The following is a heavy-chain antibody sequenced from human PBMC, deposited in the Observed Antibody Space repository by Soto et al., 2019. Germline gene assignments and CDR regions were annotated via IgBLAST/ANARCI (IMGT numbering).Heavy chain of an antibody. J-gene: IGHJ5*02. V-gene: IGHV3-48*02. CDR2: ISSSSSTI. Sequence: EVQLVESGGGLVQPGGSLRLSCAASGFTFSSYSMNWVRQAPGKGLEWVSYISSSSSTIYYADSVKGRFTISRDNAKNSLYLQMNSLRDEDTVVYYCATTYCSGGSCYGKNWFDPWGQGTLVTVSS. D-gene: IGHD2-15*01. CDR1: GFTFSSYS. CDR3: ATTYCSGGSCYGKNWFDP.